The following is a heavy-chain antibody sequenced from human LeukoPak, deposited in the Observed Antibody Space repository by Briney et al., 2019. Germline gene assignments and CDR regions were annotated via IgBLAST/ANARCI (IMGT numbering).Heavy chain of an antibody. CDR2: IYYSGST. J-gene: IGHJ5*02. CDR1: GGSISTDY. CDR3: ARRRGQQLALFDP. V-gene: IGHV4-39*01. D-gene: IGHD6-13*01. Sequence: SETLSLTCTVSGGSISTDYWGWIRQPPGKGLEWIGSIYYSGSTYYNPSLKSRVTISVDTSKNQFSLKLSSVTAADTAVYYCARRRGQQLALFDPWGQGTLVTVSS.